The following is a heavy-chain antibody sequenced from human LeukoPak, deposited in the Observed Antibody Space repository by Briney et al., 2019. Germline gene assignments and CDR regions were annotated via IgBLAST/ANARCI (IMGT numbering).Heavy chain of an antibody. D-gene: IGHD1-1*01. Sequence: SETLSLTCSVSDDSITMYYWTWIRQPPGTGLEWIGYVYHTGSTNFNPSLNGRVSISSDTTKNLFSLRLRSVTAADTAVYSRGRVSSSTWYSAYYYYFYMDVWGKGTTVTVSS. CDR3: GRVSSSTWYSAYYYYFYMDV. V-gene: IGHV4-59*01. CDR1: DDSITMYY. CDR2: VYHTGST. J-gene: IGHJ6*03.